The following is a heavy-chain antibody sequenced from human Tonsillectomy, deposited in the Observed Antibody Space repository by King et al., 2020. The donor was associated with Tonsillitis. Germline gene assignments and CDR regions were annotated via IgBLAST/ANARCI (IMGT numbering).Heavy chain of an antibody. CDR3: ARDLYAGTSPAPFHSSDWYVGGYYFDY. CDR1: GFTFSSYG. D-gene: IGHD6-19*01. J-gene: IGHJ4*02. CDR2: MWCDGSNK. Sequence: QVQLVESGGGVVQPGRSLRLSCAASGFTFSSYGMHWVRQAPGKGLEWVAVMWCDGSNKYYADSVKGRFTISRDNSKNTLYLHMNSLRAEDTAVYYCARDLYAGTSPAPFHSSDWYVGGYYFDYWGQGTLVTVSS. V-gene: IGHV3-33*08.